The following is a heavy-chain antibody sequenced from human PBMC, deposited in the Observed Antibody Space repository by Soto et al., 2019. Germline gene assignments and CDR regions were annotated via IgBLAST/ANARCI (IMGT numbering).Heavy chain of an antibody. D-gene: IGHD3-9*01. CDR3: ARDLSYYDILTGYSPYYYYYGMDV. Sequence: GGSLRLSCAASGFTFSSYSMNSVRQAPGKGLEWVSSISSSSSYIYYADSVKGRFTISRDNAKNSLYLQMNSLRAEDTAVYYCARDLSYYDILTGYSPYYYYYGMDVWGQGTTVTVSS. V-gene: IGHV3-21*01. J-gene: IGHJ6*02. CDR1: GFTFSSYS. CDR2: ISSSSSYI.